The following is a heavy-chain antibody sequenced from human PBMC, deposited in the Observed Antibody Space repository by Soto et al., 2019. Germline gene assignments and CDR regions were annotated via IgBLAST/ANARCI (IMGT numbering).Heavy chain of an antibody. D-gene: IGHD6-13*01. V-gene: IGHV3-66*01. J-gene: IGHJ4*02. CDR1: GFTVSSYY. Sequence: PGGSLRLSCAASGFTVSSYYMSWVRQAPGKGLEWVSVIYSAGSADFADSVKGRFTISRDNSKNTLYIQMSSLRAEDTAVYYCARVPSSSYHYFDYCGQGTLVTVSS. CDR3: ARVPSSSYHYFDY. CDR2: IYSAGSA.